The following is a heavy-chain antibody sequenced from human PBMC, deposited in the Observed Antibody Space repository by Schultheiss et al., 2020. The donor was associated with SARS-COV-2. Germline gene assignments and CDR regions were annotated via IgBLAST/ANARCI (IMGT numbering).Heavy chain of an antibody. CDR2: IYWDDDK. J-gene: IGHJ4*02. V-gene: IGHV2-5*02. CDR3: AHRRGGRDPPEFDY. Sequence: GPTLVKPTQTLTLTCTFSGFSLSTSGVGVGWIRQPPGKALEWLALIYWDDDKRYSPSLKSRLTITKDTSKNQVVLTMTNMDPVDTATYYCAHRRGGRDPPEFDYWGQGTLVTVSS. CDR1: GFSLSTSGVG. D-gene: IGHD5-24*01.